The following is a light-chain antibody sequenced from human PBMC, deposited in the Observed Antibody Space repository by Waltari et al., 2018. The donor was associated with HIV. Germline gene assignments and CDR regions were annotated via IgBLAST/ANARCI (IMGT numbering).Light chain of an antibody. CDR1: QSVLFTSNNKNY. V-gene: IGKV4-1*01. CDR2: WAS. CDR3: QQYYTLPPT. J-gene: IGKJ4*01. Sequence: DIVMTQSPDSLAVSLGERATINCKSSQSVLFTSNNKNYLAWYQQKPGQPPKLLIYWASTRESGVPDRFSGGGSGTDFTLTISSLQAEDVAVYYCQQYYTLPPTFGGGTKVEIK.